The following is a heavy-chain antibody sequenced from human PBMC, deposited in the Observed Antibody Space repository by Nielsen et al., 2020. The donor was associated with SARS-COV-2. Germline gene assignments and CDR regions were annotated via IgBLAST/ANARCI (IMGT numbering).Heavy chain of an antibody. Sequence: ALVKVSCKASGYTFTSYDINWVRQASGQGLEWMGWVDPDSGNTGYAQKFQGRVTMAANTSISTAYMEVSSLRSEDTAVYYCARGSFSGYYFDYWGQGTLVTVSS. D-gene: IGHD3-10*01. CDR3: ARGSFSGYYFDY. V-gene: IGHV1-8*01. CDR1: GYTFTSYD. CDR2: VDPDSGNT. J-gene: IGHJ4*02.